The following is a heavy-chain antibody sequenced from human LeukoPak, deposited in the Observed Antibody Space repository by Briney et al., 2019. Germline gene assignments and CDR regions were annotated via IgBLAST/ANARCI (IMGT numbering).Heavy chain of an antibody. CDR2: INHSGST. CDR3: ASLGDYEYGMDV. D-gene: IGHD1-26*01. V-gene: IGHV4-34*01. J-gene: IGHJ6*02. Sequence: SETLSLTCAVYGGSFSGYYWSWIRQPPGKGLEWIGQINHSGSTNYNPSLKSRVTISVDTSKNQFSLKLSSVTAADTAVYYCASLGDYEYGMDVWGQGTTVTVSS. CDR1: GGSFSGYY.